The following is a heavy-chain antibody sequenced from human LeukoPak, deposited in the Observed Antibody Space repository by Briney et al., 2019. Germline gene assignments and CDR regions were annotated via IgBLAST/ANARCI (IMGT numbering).Heavy chain of an antibody. J-gene: IGHJ3*02. V-gene: IGHV3-23*01. CDR2: ITGSRGTT. D-gene: IGHD4-17*01. Sequence: GGSLRLSCAASGFTFSNYAMTWVRQAPGRGLEWVSSITGSRGTTHYADSVKGRFTISRDDSRNALFLQMYSLRAEDTALYYCTRDPNGDYIGAFEMWGPGTKVTISS. CDR1: GFTFSNYA. CDR3: TRDPNGDYIGAFEM.